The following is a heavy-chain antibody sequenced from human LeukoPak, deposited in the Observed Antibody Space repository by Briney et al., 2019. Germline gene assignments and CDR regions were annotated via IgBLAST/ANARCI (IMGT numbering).Heavy chain of an antibody. CDR3: ARRSSGSRRYFDY. CDR1: GYSFTSYW. D-gene: IGHD6-19*01. Sequence: GESLKISCKGSGYSFTSYWIGRVRQMPGKGLEWMGIIYPGDSDTRYSPSFQGQVTISADKSISTAYLQWSSLKASDTATYYCARRSSGSRRYFDYWGQGTLVTVSS. J-gene: IGHJ4*02. V-gene: IGHV5-51*01. CDR2: IYPGDSDT.